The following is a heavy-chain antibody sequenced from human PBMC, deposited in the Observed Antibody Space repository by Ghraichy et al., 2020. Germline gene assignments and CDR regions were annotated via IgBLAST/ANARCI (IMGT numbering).Heavy chain of an antibody. CDR3: VTDPCSTGGCNSGNFDN. CDR2: IRGSGDAT. Sequence: GGSLRLSCAGSKFTFSNYAMSWVRQAPGKGLEWVASIRGSGDATYYADDVKGRFTISRDNSKSTLYLRMSSLRPVDAAIYYCVTDPCSTGGCNSGNFDNWGQGTLVTVSS. V-gene: IGHV3-23*01. CDR1: KFTFSNYA. J-gene: IGHJ4*02. D-gene: IGHD2-15*01.